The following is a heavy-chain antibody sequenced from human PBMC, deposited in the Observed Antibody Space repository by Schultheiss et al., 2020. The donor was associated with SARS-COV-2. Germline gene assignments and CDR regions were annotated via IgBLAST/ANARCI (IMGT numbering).Heavy chain of an antibody. CDR2: IIPIFGTA. CDR3: ARAPGIAVEKGGAYDY. J-gene: IGHJ4*02. D-gene: IGHD6-19*01. CDR1: GYTFTSYG. Sequence: SVKVSCKASGYTFTSYGISWVRQAPGQGLEWMGGIIPIFGTANYAQKFQGRVTITADKSTSTAYMELSSLRSEDTSVYYCARAPGIAVEKGGAYDYWGQGTLVTVSS. V-gene: IGHV1-69*06.